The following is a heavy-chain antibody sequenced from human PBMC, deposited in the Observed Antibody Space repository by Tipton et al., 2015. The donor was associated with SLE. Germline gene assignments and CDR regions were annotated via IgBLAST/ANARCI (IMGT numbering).Heavy chain of an antibody. Sequence: TLSLTCTVSGGSISSYYWSWIRQPPGKGLEWIGYIYYSGSTNYNPSLKSRVTISVDTSKNQFSLKLSSVTAADTAVYYCARTITAWYFDRWGRGTLVTVS. CDR2: IYYSGST. J-gene: IGHJ2*01. CDR3: ARTITAWYFDR. CDR1: GGSISSYY. D-gene: IGHD3-16*01. V-gene: IGHV4-59*12.